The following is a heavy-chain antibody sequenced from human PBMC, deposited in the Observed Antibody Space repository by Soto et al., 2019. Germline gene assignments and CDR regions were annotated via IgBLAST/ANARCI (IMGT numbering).Heavy chain of an antibody. V-gene: IGHV4-30-4*01. J-gene: IGHJ2*01. D-gene: IGHD3-22*01. CDR3: ARMSYFYDKWYFDL. Sequence: SETLAHTSTVSVASLNNNDFYWIWIRQTPGKGLELIGYVYYSGITDYIPSLKSRLSMSIDKSQNQFTLKLNSVTAADTATYYCARMSYFYDKWYFDLWCRRALVTV. CDR1: VASLNNNDFY. CDR2: VYYSGIT.